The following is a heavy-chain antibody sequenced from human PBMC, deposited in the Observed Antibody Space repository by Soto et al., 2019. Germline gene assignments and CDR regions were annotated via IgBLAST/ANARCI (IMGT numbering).Heavy chain of an antibody. CDR1: GFTFDDYG. Sequence: GGSLRLSCAASGFTFDDYGMSWVRQAPGKGLEWVSGINWNGGSTGYADSVKGRFTISRDNAKNSLYLQMNSLRAEDTALYYCARVRADYYGSGTQYYYYYYGMDVWGQGTTVTVSS. J-gene: IGHJ6*02. V-gene: IGHV3-20*04. CDR3: ARVRADYYGSGTQYYYYYYGMDV. CDR2: INWNGGST. D-gene: IGHD3-10*01.